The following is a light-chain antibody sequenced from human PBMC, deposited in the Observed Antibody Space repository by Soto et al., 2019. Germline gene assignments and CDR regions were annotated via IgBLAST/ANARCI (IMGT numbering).Light chain of an antibody. CDR2: GNT. CDR3: QSYDDSLSVHYV. CDR1: SSNIGSTYD. J-gene: IGLJ1*01. V-gene: IGLV1-40*01. Sequence: QSVLTQPPSVSGAPGQRVTISGTGSSSNIGSTYDVQWYQQLPGTDPKLLIHGNTNRPSGVPDRFSGSKSGPSASLAITRRQADDEAEYYCQSYDDSLSVHYVFGTGTKVTVL.